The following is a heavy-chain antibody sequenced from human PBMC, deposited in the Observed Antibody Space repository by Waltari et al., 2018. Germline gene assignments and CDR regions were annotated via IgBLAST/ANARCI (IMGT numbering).Heavy chain of an antibody. D-gene: IGHD4-17*01. CDR3: VTGLTTVTAKDYFDH. CDR1: GMTFSHYW. J-gene: IGHJ4*02. V-gene: IGHV3-7*01. Sequence: EVQLVESGGGSVQPGGSLRLSCAASGMTFSHYWMHWVRQDPGKGLEWVANIKQDGSEKNYVDSVEGRFSISRDNAQNSLYLQMNSLRAEDTAIYYCVTGLTTVTAKDYFDHWGQGALVTVSS. CDR2: IKQDGSEK.